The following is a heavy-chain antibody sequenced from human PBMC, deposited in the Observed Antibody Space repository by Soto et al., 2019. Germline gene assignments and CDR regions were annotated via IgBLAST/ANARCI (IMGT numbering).Heavy chain of an antibody. CDR1: GYTFSNCW. D-gene: IGHD6-13*01. V-gene: IGHV5-51*01. CDR2: IYPGDHET. Sequence: PGESLKISCXCSGYTFSNCWIGWVRQLPGKGLEWMGIIYPGDHETRYSPSFHGKVTISADKSINTAYLQWNSLEASDTAFYFCARSPRSSPYFDYWGQGALVTVSS. J-gene: IGHJ4*02. CDR3: ARSPRSSPYFDY.